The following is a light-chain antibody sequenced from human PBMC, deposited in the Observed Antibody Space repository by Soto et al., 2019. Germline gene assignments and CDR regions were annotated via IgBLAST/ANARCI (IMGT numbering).Light chain of an antibody. J-gene: IGKJ1*01. CDR2: GAS. V-gene: IGKV3-15*01. CDR3: KQYNNWAT. Sequence: EIVLTQSPATLSLSPWERATLSCGASQSVSSYLGWYQQKPGQAPKLLIYGASTRGTGIPARFSGSGSGTEFTLTIRSLESEDFAVYYCKQYNNWATFGQGTKVDI. CDR1: QSVSSY.